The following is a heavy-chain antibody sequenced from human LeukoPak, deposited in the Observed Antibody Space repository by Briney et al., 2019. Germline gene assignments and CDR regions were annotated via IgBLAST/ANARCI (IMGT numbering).Heavy chain of an antibody. CDR3: ARSRKPGPKYDAFDI. CDR2: INHSGST. D-gene: IGHD1-14*01. J-gene: IGHJ3*02. CDR1: GGSFSGYY. V-gene: IGHV4-34*01. Sequence: PSETLSLTCAVYGGSFSGYYWSWIRQPPGKGLEWIGEINHSGSTNYNPSLKSRVTISVDTSKNQFSLKLSSVTAADTAVYYCARSRKPGPKYDAFDIWGQGTMVTVSS.